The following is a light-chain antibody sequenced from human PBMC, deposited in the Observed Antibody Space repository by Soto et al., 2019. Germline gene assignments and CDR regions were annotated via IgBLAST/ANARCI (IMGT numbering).Light chain of an antibody. CDR1: NSDIGGYNY. V-gene: IGLV2-14*03. CDR2: DVS. CDR3: SSYTSRSTLGV. Sequence: QSVLTQPASVSGSPGQSITISCTGTNSDIGGYNYVSWYQQHPGKAPKLMIYDVSNRPSGVSYRFSGSKSGNTASLTISGLQAEDEADYYCSSYTSRSTLGVFGGGTQLTV. J-gene: IGLJ2*01.